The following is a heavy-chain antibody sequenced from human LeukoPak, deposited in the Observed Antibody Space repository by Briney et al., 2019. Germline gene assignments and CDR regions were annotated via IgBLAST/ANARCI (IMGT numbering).Heavy chain of an antibody. CDR2: ISYSGST. CDR1: GYSISSGYY. Sequence: SETLSLTCTVSGYSISSGYYWGWIRQPPGKGLEWIGYISYSGSTSYNPSLKSRVTISVDTSKNQFSLKLSSVIAADTAVYYCATGAGSYYTYYFDYWGQGTLVTVSS. CDR3: ATGAGSYYTYYFDY. V-gene: IGHV4-61*01. J-gene: IGHJ4*02. D-gene: IGHD3-10*01.